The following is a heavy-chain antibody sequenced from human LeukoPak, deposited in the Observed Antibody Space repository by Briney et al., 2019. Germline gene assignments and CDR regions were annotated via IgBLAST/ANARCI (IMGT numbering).Heavy chain of an antibody. J-gene: IGHJ6*03. CDR3: ARSSLWFGELSSYYYYYMDV. CDR1: GGSFSGYY. V-gene: IGHV4-34*01. Sequence: KPSETLSLTCAVYGGSFSGYYWSWIRQPPGKGLEWIGEINHSGSTNYNPSHKSRVTISVDTSKNQFSLKLSTVTAADTAVYYCARSSLWFGELSSYYYYYMDVWGKGTTVTVSS. D-gene: IGHD3-10*01. CDR2: INHSGST.